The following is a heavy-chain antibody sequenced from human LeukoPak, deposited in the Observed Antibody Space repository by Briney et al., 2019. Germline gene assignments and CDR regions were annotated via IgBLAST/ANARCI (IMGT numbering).Heavy chain of an antibody. J-gene: IGHJ4*02. CDR1: GGSFSGYY. CDR3: ARRGGYYYDSSGYYFDY. CDR2: IYYSGST. Sequence: SETLSLTCAVYGGSFSGYYWSWIRQPPGKGLEWIGYIYYSGSTNYNPSLKSRVTISVDTSKNQFSLKLSSVTAADTAVYYCARRGGYYYDSSGYYFDYWGQGTLVTVSS. V-gene: IGHV4-59*01. D-gene: IGHD3-22*01.